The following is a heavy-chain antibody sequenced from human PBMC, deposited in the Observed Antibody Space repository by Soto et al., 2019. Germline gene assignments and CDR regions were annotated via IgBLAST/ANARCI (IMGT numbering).Heavy chain of an antibody. Sequence: QVQLVESGGGVVQPGRSLRLSCAASGFTFSSYGMHWVRQAPGKGLEWVAVISYDGSNKYYADSVKGRFTISRDNSKNTLYLQMNSLRAEDTAVYYCAKGGDCSSTSCYARESGFDPWGQGTLVTVSS. CDR3: AKGGDCSSTSCYARESGFDP. D-gene: IGHD2-2*01. CDR1: GFTFSSYG. J-gene: IGHJ5*02. CDR2: ISYDGSNK. V-gene: IGHV3-30*18.